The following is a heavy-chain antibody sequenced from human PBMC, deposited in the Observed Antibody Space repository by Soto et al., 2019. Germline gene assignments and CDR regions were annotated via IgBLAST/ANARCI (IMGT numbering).Heavy chain of an antibody. D-gene: IGHD3-16*01. Sequence: EVQLVESGGGLVQPGGSLRLSCAASGFTFRNYWMTWVRQAPGKGLEWVANIKVDESEKYYADSVKGRFTISRDNAKNSLYLQMNSLRAEDTAVYYCARDGGSGLDYWGQGTLVTVSS. CDR3: ARDGGSGLDY. V-gene: IGHV3-7*03. J-gene: IGHJ4*02. CDR2: IKVDESEK. CDR1: GFTFRNYW.